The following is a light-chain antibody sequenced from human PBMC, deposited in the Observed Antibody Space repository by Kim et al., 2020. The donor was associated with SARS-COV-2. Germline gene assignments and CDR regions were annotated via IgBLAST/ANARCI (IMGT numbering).Light chain of an antibody. CDR1: SSNIGTNS. CDR2: STD. J-gene: IGLJ3*02. CDR3: AAWDDSLNGLV. V-gene: IGLV1-44*01. Sequence: GKTVTISCSGVSSNIGTNSVNWYQQFPGAAPKLVIHSTDQRPSGVPDRFSGSKSGTSASLAISGVQSEDESDYFCAAWDDSLNGLVFGGGTQLTVL.